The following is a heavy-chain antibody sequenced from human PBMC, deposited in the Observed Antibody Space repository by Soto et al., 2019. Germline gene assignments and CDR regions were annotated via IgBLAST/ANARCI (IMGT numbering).Heavy chain of an antibody. D-gene: IGHD3-22*01. CDR3: ARVQGRLKGTPIDYYDSSGSDQYYFDY. Sequence: ASVKVSCKASGYTFTGYYMLWVRQAPGQGLEWMGWINPNSGGTNYAQKFQGWVTMTRDTSISTAYMELSRLRSDDTAVYYCARVQGRLKGTPIDYYDSSGSDQYYFDYWGQGTLVTVSS. J-gene: IGHJ4*02. V-gene: IGHV1-2*04. CDR1: GYTFTGYY. CDR2: INPNSGGT.